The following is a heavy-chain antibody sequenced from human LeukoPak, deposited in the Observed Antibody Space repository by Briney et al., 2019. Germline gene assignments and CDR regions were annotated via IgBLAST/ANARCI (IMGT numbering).Heavy chain of an antibody. D-gene: IGHD1-1*01. J-gene: IGHJ4*02. CDR1: GGSFSGYY. V-gene: IGHV4-34*01. CDR2: IYYHENT. CDR3: ARRAYSAAYWKHFGY. Sequence: SETLSLTCAVYGGSFSGYYWGWIRQAPGKGLEWIGSIYYHENTYYNSSLKSRVTISVDTSKNQFSLKLNSVTAADTAVYFCARRAYSAAYWKHFGYWGQGTLVTVSS.